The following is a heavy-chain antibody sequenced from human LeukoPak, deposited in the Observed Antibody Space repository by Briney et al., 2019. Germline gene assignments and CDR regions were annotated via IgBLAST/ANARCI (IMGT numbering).Heavy chain of an antibody. Sequence: GGSLRLSCAASGFTFHDSGMGWVRQVPGKGLEWVSGINWNGGSIGYADSVKGRFTISRDNAKNSLYLQMSSLRAEDTALYYCARDPSRRYDSSGYYQYFDYWGQGTLVTVSS. V-gene: IGHV3-20*04. D-gene: IGHD3-22*01. CDR2: INWNGGSI. CDR3: ARDPSRRYDSSGYYQYFDY. J-gene: IGHJ4*02. CDR1: GFTFHDSG.